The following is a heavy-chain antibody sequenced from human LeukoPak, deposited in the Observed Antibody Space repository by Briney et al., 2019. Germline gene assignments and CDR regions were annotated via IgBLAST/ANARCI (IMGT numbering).Heavy chain of an antibody. D-gene: IGHD3-9*01. CDR2: IYWDDDK. J-gene: IGHJ5*02. V-gene: IGHV2-5*02. CDR1: GFSLSTGGVG. Sequence: SGPTLVNPTQTLTLICTFSGFSLSTGGVGVGWIRQPPGKALEWLALIYWDDDKRYSPSLKSRLTITKDTSKNQVVLTMTNMDPVDTATYYCAHRPDTLRYFDWFWGDNWFDPWGQGTLVTVSS. CDR3: AHRPDTLRYFDWFWGDNWFDP.